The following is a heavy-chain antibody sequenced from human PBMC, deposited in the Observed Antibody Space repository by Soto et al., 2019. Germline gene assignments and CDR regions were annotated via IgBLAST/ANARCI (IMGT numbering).Heavy chain of an antibody. J-gene: IGHJ4*02. CDR1: GGSISSYC. D-gene: IGHD6-19*01. Sequence: SETLSLTCTVSGGSISSYCWSWIRQPPGKGLEWIGYIYYSGSTNYNPSLKSRVTISVDTSKNQFSLKLSSVTAADSVVFYCAGHRTSSGWYPGGFDYWGQGTLVTVSS. CDR2: IYYSGST. V-gene: IGHV4-59*01. CDR3: AGHRTSSGWYPGGFDY.